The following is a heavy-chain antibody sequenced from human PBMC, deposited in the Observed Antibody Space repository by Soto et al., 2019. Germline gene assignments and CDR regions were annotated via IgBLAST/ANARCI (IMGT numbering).Heavy chain of an antibody. D-gene: IGHD5-18*01. Sequence: EVQLLESGGGLVQPGGSLRLSCAASGFTFSSYAMSWVRQAPGKGLEWVSAISGSGGSTYYAYSVKGRFTISRDNSKNTLTLHMHSLRARDTAVYYGAKDHLDTAMEYHEYGMDVWGQGTTVTVSS. CDR2: ISGSGGST. CDR1: GFTFSSYA. V-gene: IGHV3-23*01. J-gene: IGHJ6*02. CDR3: AKDHLDTAMEYHEYGMDV.